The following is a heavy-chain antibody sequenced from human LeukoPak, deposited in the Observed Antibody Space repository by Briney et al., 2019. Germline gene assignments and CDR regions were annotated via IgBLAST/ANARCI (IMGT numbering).Heavy chain of an antibody. D-gene: IGHD1-26*01. CDR3: ARDGGSYDY. CDR2: IGAYTGNT. J-gene: IGHJ4*02. V-gene: IGHV1-18*01. Sequence: GASVKVSCKASGYTFTQYGVSWVRQAPGQGLEWMGWIGAYTGNTNYVKKFRGRVTLTRDTSTSTAYMELRSLRSDDTAVYYCARDGGSYDYWGQGTLVTVSS. CDR1: GYTFTQYG.